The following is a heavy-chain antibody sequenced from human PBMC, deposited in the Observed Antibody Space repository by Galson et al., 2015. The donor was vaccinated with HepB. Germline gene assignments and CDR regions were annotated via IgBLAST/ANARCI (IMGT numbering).Heavy chain of an antibody. CDR3: ARDAVWDRASDV. CDR2: ISSSNNYI. Sequence: SLRLSCAASGFSFSAHTMTWVRQAPGKGLEWVSSISSSNNYIYYADSVKGRFTISRDNAKNSLYLQMNSLRAEDTAVYYCARDAVWDRASDVWGQGTMVAVSS. J-gene: IGHJ3*01. D-gene: IGHD3-16*01. V-gene: IGHV3-21*06. CDR1: GFSFSAHT.